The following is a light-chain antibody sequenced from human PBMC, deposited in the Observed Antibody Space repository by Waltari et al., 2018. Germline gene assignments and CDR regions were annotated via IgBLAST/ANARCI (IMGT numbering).Light chain of an antibody. CDR2: YDS. J-gene: IGLJ1*01. Sequence: SFVLTQPPSVSVAPGETARITCGGDNIGGYSVHWYRQKPGQAPVLVIRYDSDRPSGIPERFSGSNSGNTATLTISGVEAGDEAKYYCQVWHAAIDPGVFGAGTEVTV. CDR1: NIGGYS. CDR3: QVWHAAIDPGV. V-gene: IGLV3-21*04.